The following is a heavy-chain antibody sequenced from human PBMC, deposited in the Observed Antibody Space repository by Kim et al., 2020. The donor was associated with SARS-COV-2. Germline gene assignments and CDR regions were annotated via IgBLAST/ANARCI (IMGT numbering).Heavy chain of an antibody. V-gene: IGHV3-48*03. CDR3: ARGSYYGSGSYPSFWGSTVGGDGMDV. J-gene: IGHJ6*02. CDR1: GFTFSSYE. Sequence: GGSLRLSCAASGFTFSSYEMNWVRQAPGKGLEWVSYISSSGSTIYYADSVKGRFTISRDNAKNSLYLQMNSLRAEDTAVYYCARGSYYGSGSYPSFWGSTVGGDGMDVWGQGTTVTFSS. D-gene: IGHD3-10*01. CDR2: ISSSGSTI.